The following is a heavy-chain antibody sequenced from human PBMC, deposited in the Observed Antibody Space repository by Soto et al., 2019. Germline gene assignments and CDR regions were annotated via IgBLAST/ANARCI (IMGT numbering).Heavy chain of an antibody. CDR1: GFTFSNAW. CDR2: IKSKTDGGTT. D-gene: IGHD5-18*01. CDR3: TTHLSSGYSDGYSDT. J-gene: IGHJ4*02. V-gene: IGHV3-15*01. Sequence: EVQLVESGGGLVKPGGSLRLSCAASGFTFSNAWMSWVRQAPGKGLEWVGRIKSKTDGGTTDYAAPVKGRFTISRDDSNNTLYLQMNSLKTEDTAVYYCTTHLSSGYSDGYSDTWGQGTLVTVSS.